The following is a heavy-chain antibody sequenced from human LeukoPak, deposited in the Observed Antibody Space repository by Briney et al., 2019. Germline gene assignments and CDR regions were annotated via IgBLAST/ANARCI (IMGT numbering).Heavy chain of an antibody. CDR2: INGDGTTP. D-gene: IGHD3-10*01. CDR3: AKDHFDDGSGLNWFDP. Sequence: GGSLRLSCTASGFTFTSNWLHWVRQAAGKGLMWVSRINGDGTTPRDADSVKGRFTTSRDNAKNTLFLQMNSLRAEDTAVYYCAKDHFDDGSGLNWFDPWGQGTLVTVSS. CDR1: GFTFTSNW. V-gene: IGHV3-74*01. J-gene: IGHJ5*02.